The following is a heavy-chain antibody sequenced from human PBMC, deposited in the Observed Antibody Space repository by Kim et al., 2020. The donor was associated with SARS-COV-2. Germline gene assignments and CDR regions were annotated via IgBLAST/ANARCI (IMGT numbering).Heavy chain of an antibody. J-gene: IGHJ4*02. Sequence: GGSLRLSCAASGFTFSSYAMSWVRQAPGKGLEWVSAICGSGGRTYYADSVKGRFTISRDNSKNTLYLQMNSLSAEDTAVYYCAKDFSSWSPFDYWGQGTLLSVSS. CDR1: GFTFSSYA. CDR2: ICGSGGRT. V-gene: IGHV3-23*01. D-gene: IGHD6-13*01. CDR3: AKDFSSWSPFDY.